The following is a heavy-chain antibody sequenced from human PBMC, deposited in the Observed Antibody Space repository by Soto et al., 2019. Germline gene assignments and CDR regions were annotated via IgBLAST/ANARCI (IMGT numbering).Heavy chain of an antibody. J-gene: IGHJ4*02. CDR1: GFTVSSNY. D-gene: IGHD1-26*01. CDR2: IYSGGST. Sequence: EVQLVESGGGLIQPGGSLRLSCAASGFTVSSNYMSWVRQAPGKGLEWVSVIYSGGSTYYADSVKGRFTISRDNSKNTLYLPMNSLSAEDTAVYYCASVTSGSYYYHYWGQGTLVTVSS. CDR3: ASVTSGSYYYHY. V-gene: IGHV3-53*01.